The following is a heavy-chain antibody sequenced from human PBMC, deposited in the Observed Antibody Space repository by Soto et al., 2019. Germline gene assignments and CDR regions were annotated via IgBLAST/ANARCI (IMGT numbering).Heavy chain of an antibody. Sequence: QVQLVESGGGVVQPGRSLRLSCAASGFTFSSYAMHWVRQAPGKGLEWVAVISYDGSNKYYADSVKGRFTISRDNSKNTIYLQMNSLRAGGTAVYYCARDRTLLAGSSRALYYYYGMDVWGQGTTVTVSS. J-gene: IGHJ6*02. V-gene: IGHV3-30-3*01. CDR1: GFTFSSYA. D-gene: IGHD6-13*01. CDR3: ARDRTLLAGSSRALYYYYGMDV. CDR2: ISYDGSNK.